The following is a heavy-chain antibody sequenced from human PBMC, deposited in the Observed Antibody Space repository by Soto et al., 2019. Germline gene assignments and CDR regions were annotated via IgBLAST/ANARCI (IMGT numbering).Heavy chain of an antibody. D-gene: IGHD1-26*01. CDR2: ISSGRDTI. CDR1: GFTFSDYG. J-gene: IGHJ4*02. V-gene: IGHV3-48*02. CDR3: TRVSRTWEDDY. Sequence: EVQLVESGGGLAQPGVSLRLSCAASGFTFSDYGVTWVRQAPGKGLEWISYISSGRDTIYYADSVKGRFTISRDDAKATLFLQMNSLRDEDPAVYYCTRVSRTWEDDYWGRGTLVTVSS.